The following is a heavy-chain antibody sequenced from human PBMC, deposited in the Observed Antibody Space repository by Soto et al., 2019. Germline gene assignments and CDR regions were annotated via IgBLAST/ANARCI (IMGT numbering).Heavy chain of an antibody. D-gene: IGHD1-26*01. V-gene: IGHV4-31*03. Sequence: QVQLQESGPGLVKPSQTLSLTCTVSGGSISSGGYYWSWIRQHPGKGLEWIGYIYYSGSTYYNPSLRSRVTISVDTSKNQFSLKLSSVTAADTAVYYCASGKRGRSDAFDIWGQGTMVTVSS. CDR2: IYYSGST. CDR3: ASGKRGRSDAFDI. CDR1: GGSISSGGYY. J-gene: IGHJ3*02.